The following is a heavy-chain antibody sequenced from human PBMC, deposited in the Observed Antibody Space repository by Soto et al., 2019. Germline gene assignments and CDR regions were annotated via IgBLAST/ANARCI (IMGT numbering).Heavy chain of an antibody. Sequence: QVQLVEAGGGLVKPGGSLRLSCAASGFTFSDYYMSWIRQAPGKGLEWVSYISSSGSTIYYADSVEGRFTISRDNAKNSLYLQMTSLRAEDTDVDDSARRGSSAGGSVYWGQGTLVTVSS. J-gene: IGHJ4*02. D-gene: IGHD2-15*01. CDR2: ISSSGSTI. CDR3: ARRGSSAGGSVY. CDR1: GFTFSDYY. V-gene: IGHV3-11*01.